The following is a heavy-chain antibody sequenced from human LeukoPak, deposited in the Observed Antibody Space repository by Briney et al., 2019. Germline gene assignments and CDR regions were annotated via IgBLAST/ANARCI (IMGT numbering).Heavy chain of an antibody. J-gene: IGHJ6*04. Sequence: GRSLRLSCAASGFTFSSYGMHWVRQAPGKGLEWVAVISYDGSNKYYADSVKGRFTISRDNSKNTLYLQMNSLRAEDTAVYYCVKDLGRLDPLNLSGYDSFYYYYYGMDVWGKGTTVTVSS. CDR3: VKDLGRLDPLNLSGYDSFYYYYYGMDV. CDR1: GFTFSSYG. V-gene: IGHV3-30*18. CDR2: ISYDGSNK. D-gene: IGHD5-12*01.